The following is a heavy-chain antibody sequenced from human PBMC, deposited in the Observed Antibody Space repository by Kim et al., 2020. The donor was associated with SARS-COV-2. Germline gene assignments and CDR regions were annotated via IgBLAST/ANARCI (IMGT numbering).Heavy chain of an antibody. Sequence: DPVKGRFTISRDNSKNTLYLQMNSLRAEDTAVYYCAKITISMPLGNAFDYWGQGTLVTVSS. CDR3: AKITISMPLGNAFDY. J-gene: IGHJ4*02. V-gene: IGHV3-23*01. D-gene: IGHD3-9*01.